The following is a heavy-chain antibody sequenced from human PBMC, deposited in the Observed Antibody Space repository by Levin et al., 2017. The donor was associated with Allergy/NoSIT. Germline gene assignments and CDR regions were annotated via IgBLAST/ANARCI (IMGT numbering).Heavy chain of an antibody. CDR2: ITGDGGST. D-gene: IGHD3-9*01. J-gene: IGHJ4*02. CDR3: TRDTRYFDKPTFDY. Sequence: PGGSLRLSCAASGFTFSSHWMHWVRQAPGKGLVWVSRITGDGGSTTYADSVKGRFTISRDNAKNTLYLEMNSLRAEDTAMYYCTRDTRYFDKPTFDYWGQGTPVTVSS. CDR1: GFTFSSHW. V-gene: IGHV3-74*01.